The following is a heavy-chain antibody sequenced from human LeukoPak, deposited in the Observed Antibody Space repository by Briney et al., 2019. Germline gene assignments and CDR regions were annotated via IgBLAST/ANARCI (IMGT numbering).Heavy chain of an antibody. V-gene: IGHV3-23*01. J-gene: IGHJ4*02. CDR1: GFTFSSYA. D-gene: IGHD5-24*01. CDR3: ARDSRWALFDS. CDR2: ISGSGGST. Sequence: GGSLRLSCAASGFTFSSYAMSWVRQAPGKGLEWVSAISGSGGSTYYADSVKGRFTISRGNAKNSLYLQMNSLRAEDTAVYYCARDSRWALFDSWGQGTLVTVSS.